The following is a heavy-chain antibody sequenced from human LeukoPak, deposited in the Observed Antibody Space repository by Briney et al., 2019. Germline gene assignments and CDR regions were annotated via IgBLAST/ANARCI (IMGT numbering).Heavy chain of an antibody. J-gene: IGHJ6*03. CDR2: ISAYNGNT. CDR3: ARSQQLYYYYYYYMDV. D-gene: IGHD6-13*01. CDR1: CYTFTSYG. Sequence: GASVKVSCKASCYTFTSYGISWVRQAPGQGLEWMGWISAYNGNTNYAQKLQGRVTMTTDTSTSTAYMELRSLRSDDTAVYYCARSQQLYYYYYYYMDVWGKGTTVTVSS. V-gene: IGHV1-18*01.